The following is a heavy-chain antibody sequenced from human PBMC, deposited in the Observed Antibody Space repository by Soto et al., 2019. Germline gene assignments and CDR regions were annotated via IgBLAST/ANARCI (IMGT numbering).Heavy chain of an antibody. CDR3: AKGGIVVVPAATYYYYYYGMDV. J-gene: IGHJ6*02. CDR2: IIPICGTA. V-gene: IGHV1-69*01. D-gene: IGHD2-2*01. Sequence: QVQLVQSGAEVKKPGSSVKVSCKASGGTFSSYAISWVRQAPGQGLEWMGGIIPICGTANYAQKFQGRVTITADESTSTAYMELSSLRSEDTAVYYCAKGGIVVVPAATYYYYYYGMDVWGQGTTVTVSS. CDR1: GGTFSSYA.